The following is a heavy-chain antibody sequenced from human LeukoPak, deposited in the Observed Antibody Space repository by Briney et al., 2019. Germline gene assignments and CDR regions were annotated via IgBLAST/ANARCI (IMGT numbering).Heavy chain of an antibody. D-gene: IGHD3-3*01. J-gene: IGHJ4*02. Sequence: GGSLRLSCAASGFTFSSYSMNWVRQAPGKGLEWVSSISSSSSYTYYADSVKGRFTISRDNAKNSLYLQMNSLRAEDTAVYYCARVLVLAPDYWGQGTLVTVSS. CDR2: ISSSSSYT. CDR3: ARVLVLAPDY. CDR1: GFTFSSYS. V-gene: IGHV3-21*01.